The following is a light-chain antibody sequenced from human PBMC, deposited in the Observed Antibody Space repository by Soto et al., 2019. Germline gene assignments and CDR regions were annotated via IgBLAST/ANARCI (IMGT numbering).Light chain of an antibody. Sequence: QPVLTQPPSVSGAPGKRVTISCTGSSSNIGAGYDVHWYQQLPGTAPKLLIYGNSNRPSGVPDRFSGSKSGASASLAITGLQAWDEADYDCQSYDSSLSGVVFGGGTQQTVL. CDR2: GNS. CDR3: QSYDSSLSGVV. J-gene: IGLJ2*01. CDR1: SSNIGAGYD. V-gene: IGLV1-40*01.